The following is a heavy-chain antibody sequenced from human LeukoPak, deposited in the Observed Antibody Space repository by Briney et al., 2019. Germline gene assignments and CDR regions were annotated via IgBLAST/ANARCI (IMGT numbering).Heavy chain of an antibody. J-gene: IGHJ5*02. D-gene: IGHD7-27*01. CDR1: GFTFSSYW. CDR2: INGGGSAT. CDR3: ARVGLGHSWFDP. Sequence: GGSLRLSCAASGFTFSSYWMHWVCQAPGKGLVWVSRINGGGSATNYADSVEGRFTISRDNAKNTLYLQMNSLRAEDTAVYYCARVGLGHSWFDPWGQGTLVTVSS. V-gene: IGHV3-74*01.